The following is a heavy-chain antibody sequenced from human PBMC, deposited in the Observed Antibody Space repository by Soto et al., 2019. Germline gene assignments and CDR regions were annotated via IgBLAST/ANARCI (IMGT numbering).Heavy chain of an antibody. CDR3: AREVSLLPRWFDP. J-gene: IGHJ5*02. CDR2: IYTSGST. V-gene: IGHV4-4*07. D-gene: IGHD4-4*01. CDR1: GGSISSYY. Sequence: SYTLPLPCTVAGGSISSYYWSWIRQPAGKGLEWIGRIYTSGSTNYSPSLKSRVTMSVDTSKNQFSLKLSSVTAAATAVYYCAREVSLLPRWFDPWGQGTLVTASS.